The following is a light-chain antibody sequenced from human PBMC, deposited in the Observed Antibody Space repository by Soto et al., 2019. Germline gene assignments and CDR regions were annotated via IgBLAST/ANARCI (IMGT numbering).Light chain of an antibody. CDR2: GAS. V-gene: IGKV3-15*01. CDR1: QSVSSK. J-gene: IGKJ1*01. CDR3: QQRSEWPWT. Sequence: EIVMTQSPATLSMSPGEGATLSCRASQSVSSKLAWYQQKPGQAPRLLIYGASTRATGIPARFSGSGSGTEFTLIISSLQSEDSAVYYCQQRSEWPWTFGQGTKVEIK.